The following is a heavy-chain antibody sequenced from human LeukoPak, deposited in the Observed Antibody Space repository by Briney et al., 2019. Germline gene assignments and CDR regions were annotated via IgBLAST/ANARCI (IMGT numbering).Heavy chain of an antibody. CDR1: GYSISSPYY. J-gene: IGHJ6*03. CDR3: VRTGYYKSHDYYYYYMDV. CDR2: IYYSGST. D-gene: IGHD3-9*01. V-gene: IGHV4-38-2*02. Sequence: SETLSLTCTVSGYSISSPYYWGWIRQPPGKGLEWIGYIYYSGSTNYNPSLKSRVTISVDTSKNQFSLKLSSVTAADTAVYYCVRTGYYKSHDYYYYYMDVRGKGTTVTISS.